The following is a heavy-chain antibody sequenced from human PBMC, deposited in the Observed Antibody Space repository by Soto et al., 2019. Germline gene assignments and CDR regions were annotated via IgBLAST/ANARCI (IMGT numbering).Heavy chain of an antibody. J-gene: IGHJ4*02. V-gene: IGHV4-39*01. Sequence: ETLSLTCAVSGGSVSVDSYYWAWIRQPPGKGLEWIATIHYRGSTYYATSLKSRVTISIDTSKNQFSLMLASVTATDTAFYYCARLATTVSTPNYWGQGTLVTVSS. CDR3: ARLATTVSTPNY. D-gene: IGHD4-17*01. CDR1: GGSVSVDSYY. CDR2: IHYRGST.